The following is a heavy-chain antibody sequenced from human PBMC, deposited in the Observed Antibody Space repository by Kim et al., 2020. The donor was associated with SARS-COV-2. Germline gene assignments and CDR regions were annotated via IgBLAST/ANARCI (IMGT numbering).Heavy chain of an antibody. V-gene: IGHV4-39*01. J-gene: IGHJ4*02. Sequence: GSTYYNPSLKSRVTMSVDMSNNQFSLKLSSVTAADTAVYYCARQDDSTFYWGQGTLVTVSS. D-gene: IGHD3-16*01. CDR2: GST. CDR3: ARQDDSTFY.